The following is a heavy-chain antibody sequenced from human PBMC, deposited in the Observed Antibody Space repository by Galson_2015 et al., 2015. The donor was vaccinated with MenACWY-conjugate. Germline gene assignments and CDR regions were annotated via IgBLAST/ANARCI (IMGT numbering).Heavy chain of an antibody. Sequence: SLRLSCAASGFTFSSYGMHWVRQAPGKGLEWVSSIRGQRNYISYGDSVKGRFTISRDNAKNSLYLQMNSLRAEDTAIYYCTRDTGAARHHLFDYWGQGTLVTVSS. CDR2: IRGQRNYI. D-gene: IGHD6-6*01. V-gene: IGHV3-21*01. J-gene: IGHJ4*02. CDR1: GFTFSSYG. CDR3: TRDTGAARHHLFDY.